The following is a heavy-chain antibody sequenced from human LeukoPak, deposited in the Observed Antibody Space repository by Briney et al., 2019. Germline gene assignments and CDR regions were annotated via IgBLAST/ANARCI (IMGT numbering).Heavy chain of an antibody. CDR3: ASVVATGGY. J-gene: IGHJ4*02. V-gene: IGHV1-2*02. CDR2: INPNSGDT. Sequence: ASVKVSCKASGYTFTGYYMNWVRQAPGQGLEWMGLINPNSGDTNYARNFQGRVTMTRDTSISTAYMELSRLRSDDTAVYYCASVVATGGYWGQGTLVTVSS. CDR1: GYTFTGYY. D-gene: IGHD5-12*01.